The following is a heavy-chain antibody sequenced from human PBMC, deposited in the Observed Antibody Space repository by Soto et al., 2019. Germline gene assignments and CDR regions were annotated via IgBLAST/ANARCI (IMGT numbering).Heavy chain of an antibody. Sequence: ESGGGLVQPGGSLRLSCAASGFTFSSYDMHWVSQSTGKGLEWVSVIGTAGDTYYQDSVKGRFTISRENAKNSLYLQMNNLRDGDTAVYYCVKEGVAALDAFDVWGQGTMVTVSS. CDR1: GFTFSSYD. V-gene: IGHV3-13*01. CDR3: VKEGVAALDAFDV. J-gene: IGHJ3*01. CDR2: IGTAGDT. D-gene: IGHD6-13*01.